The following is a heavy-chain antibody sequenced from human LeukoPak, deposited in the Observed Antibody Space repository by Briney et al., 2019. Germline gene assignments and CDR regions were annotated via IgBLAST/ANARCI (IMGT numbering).Heavy chain of an antibody. J-gene: IGHJ6*03. V-gene: IGHV1-69*05. CDR2: IIPIFGTA. Sequence: GASVKVSCKASGGTFSSYAISWVRQAPGQGLEWMGGIIPIFGTANYAQKFQGRVTITTDESTSTAYTELSSLRSEDTAVYYCACGYSYGFMDYYYYMDVWGKGTTVTVSS. D-gene: IGHD5-18*01. CDR3: ACGYSYGFMDYYYYMDV. CDR1: GGTFSSYA.